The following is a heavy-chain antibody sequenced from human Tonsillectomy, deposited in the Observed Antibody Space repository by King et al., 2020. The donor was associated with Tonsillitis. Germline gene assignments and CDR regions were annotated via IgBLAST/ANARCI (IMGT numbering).Heavy chain of an antibody. CDR2: ISNSGTT. Sequence: QLQESAPGLVKPSQTLSLTCTVSGASLSSADSYWTWIRQVSGKGLEWIGYISNSGTTYYNPSLKSRLTLSLDTPRNQFSLRLNSVTAADTAVYYCAKETATGTIDFWGQGTLVTVS. CDR1: GASLSSADSY. D-gene: IGHD6-13*01. V-gene: IGHV4-30-4*01. CDR3: AKETATGTIDF. J-gene: IGHJ4*02.